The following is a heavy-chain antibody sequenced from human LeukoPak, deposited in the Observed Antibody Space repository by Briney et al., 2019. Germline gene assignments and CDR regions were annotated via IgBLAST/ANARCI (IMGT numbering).Heavy chain of an antibody. D-gene: IGHD4-17*01. J-gene: IGHJ4*02. CDR2: IDPSDSYT. V-gene: IGHV5-10-1*01. CDR3: GRHGRSDYSPDY. Sequence: GASLKISCKGSGYSFTSYWISWVRQMPGKGLEWMGMIDPSDSYTNYSPSFQGHVTISADKSISTAYLQWSSLKASETAMYYCGRHGRSDYSPDYWGQGTLVTVS. CDR1: GYSFTSYW.